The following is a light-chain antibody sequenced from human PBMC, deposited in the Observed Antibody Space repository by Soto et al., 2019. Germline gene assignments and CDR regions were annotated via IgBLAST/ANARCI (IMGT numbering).Light chain of an antibody. Sequence: QSVLTQPPSASGTPGQSVTIPCSGSRSPIGSYYVYWYQQFPGTAPKLLIYKTNQRPSGVPDRFSGSESDTSASLAISGLRSEDEAVYYCSAWDDILNVVMFGGGTKLTVL. V-gene: IGLV1-47*01. CDR1: RSPIGSYY. CDR3: SAWDDILNVVM. CDR2: KTN. J-gene: IGLJ3*02.